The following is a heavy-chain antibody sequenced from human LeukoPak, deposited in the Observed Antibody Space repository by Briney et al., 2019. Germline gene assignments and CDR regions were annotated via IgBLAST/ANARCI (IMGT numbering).Heavy chain of an antibody. D-gene: IGHD2-2*01. CDR1: SDSISSSY. J-gene: IGHJ1*01. CDR3: ARGYCSSTICLQYFPH. CDR2: IYYSGST. Sequence: PSETLSLTCTVSSDSISSSYWSWIRQPPGKGLEWIGYIYYSGSTNYNPSLKSRVAISVDTSKNQFSLKLNSVTAADTAVYYCARGYCSSTICLQYFPHWGQGTLVTVSS. V-gene: IGHV4-59*01.